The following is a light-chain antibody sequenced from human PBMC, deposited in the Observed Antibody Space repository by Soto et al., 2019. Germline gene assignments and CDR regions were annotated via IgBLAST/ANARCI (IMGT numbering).Light chain of an antibody. J-gene: IGLJ2*01. V-gene: IGLV4-69*01. CDR1: SGHGNYV. Sequence: QLVLTQSPSASASLGASVKLSCTLSSGHGNYVIAWHQQQPEKGPRYLMKVKSDGSHNKGDGIPDRFSGSSSEAERYLVISSLQSEDEADYYCQTWDTGIVVFGGGTKLTVL. CDR2: VKSDGSH. CDR3: QTWDTGIVV.